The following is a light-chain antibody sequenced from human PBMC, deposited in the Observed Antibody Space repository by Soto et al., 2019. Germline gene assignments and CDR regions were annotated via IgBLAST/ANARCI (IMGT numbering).Light chain of an antibody. CDR3: QQYGSSPQMCT. J-gene: IGKJ2*02. CDR2: GAS. Sequence: EIVLTQSPGTLSLSPGERATLSCRASQSVSSTYLAWYQQKPGQAPRLLIYGASSRATGIPDRFSGSGSGTDFTLTISILEPEDFAVYYCQQYGSSPQMCTFGQGTKLEIK. V-gene: IGKV3-20*01. CDR1: QSVSSTY.